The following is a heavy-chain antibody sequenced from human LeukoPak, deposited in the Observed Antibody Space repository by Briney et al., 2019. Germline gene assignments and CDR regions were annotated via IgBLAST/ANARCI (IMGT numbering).Heavy chain of an antibody. CDR2: ISSSSSYI. CDR1: GFTFSSYS. J-gene: IGHJ4*02. Sequence: PGGSLRLSCAASGFTFSSYSMNWVRQAPGKGLEWVSSISSSSSYIYYADSVKGRFTISRDNAKNSLYLRMNSLRAEDTAVYYCARDFRLYSSVGSYDYWGQGTLVTVSS. V-gene: IGHV3-21*01. CDR3: ARDFRLYSSVGSYDY. D-gene: IGHD6-19*01.